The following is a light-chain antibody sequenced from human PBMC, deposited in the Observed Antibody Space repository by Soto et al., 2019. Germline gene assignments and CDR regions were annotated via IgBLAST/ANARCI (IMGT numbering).Light chain of an antibody. Sequence: QPVLTQPPSVSGAPGQRATISCTGSNSNIGAGYDVHWYLQLPGTAPKLLVYTNNNRPSGVPDRFSGSKSGTSASLAITGLQAEDEADYYCQSYDSRLSAYVFGTGTKVTVL. V-gene: IGLV1-40*01. CDR3: QSYDSRLSAYV. CDR2: TNN. J-gene: IGLJ1*01. CDR1: NSNIGAGYD.